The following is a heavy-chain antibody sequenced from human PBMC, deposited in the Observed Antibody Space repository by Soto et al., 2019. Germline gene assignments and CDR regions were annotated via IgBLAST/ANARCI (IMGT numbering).Heavy chain of an antibody. D-gene: IGHD3-22*01. Sequence: GGSLRLSCAASGFTFSSYGMHWVRQAPGKGLEWVAVIWYDGSNKYYADSVKGRFTISRDNSKNTLYLQMNSLRAEDTAVYYCARGSSVVVPAAMRYYDSSGYYPGAFDIWGQGTMVTVS. CDR1: GFTFSSYG. CDR2: IWYDGSNK. V-gene: IGHV3-33*01. J-gene: IGHJ3*02. CDR3: ARGSSVVVPAAMRYYDSSGYYPGAFDI.